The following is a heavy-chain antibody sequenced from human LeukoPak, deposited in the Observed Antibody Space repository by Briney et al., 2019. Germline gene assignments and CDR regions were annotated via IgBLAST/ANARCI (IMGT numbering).Heavy chain of an antibody. V-gene: IGHV4-4*09. CDR3: ARLMNYYGSGSYKTWFDP. D-gene: IGHD3-10*01. CDR1: GDSIGSYY. Sequence: SETLSLTCTVSGDSIGSYYWTWIRQPPGKGLEWIGNILISGSTNYTPSLQSRISISVDPSKNQFSLKLNSVTAADTAVYYCARLMNYYGSGSYKTWFDPWGQGTLVTVSS. CDR2: ILISGST. J-gene: IGHJ5*02.